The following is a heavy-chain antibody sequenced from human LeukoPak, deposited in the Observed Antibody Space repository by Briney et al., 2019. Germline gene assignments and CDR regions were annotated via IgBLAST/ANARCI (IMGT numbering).Heavy chain of an antibody. CDR3: ARGPRVVPAAKRTSNWFDP. Sequence: PSETLSLTCTVSGGSISSYYWSWIRQPAGKGLEWIGRIYTSGSTNYNPSLKSRVTMSVDTSKNQFSLKLSSVTAADTAVYYCARGPRVVPAAKRTSNWFDPWGQGTLVTVSS. J-gene: IGHJ5*02. V-gene: IGHV4-4*07. D-gene: IGHD2-2*01. CDR2: IYTSGST. CDR1: GGSISSYY.